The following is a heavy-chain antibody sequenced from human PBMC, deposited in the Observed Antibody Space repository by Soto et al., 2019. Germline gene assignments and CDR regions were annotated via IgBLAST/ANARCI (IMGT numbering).Heavy chain of an antibody. J-gene: IGHJ3*02. D-gene: IGHD1-1*01. CDR1: GGSISSSGYY. V-gene: IGHV4-39*01. CDR3: ARHLVQLERLSAFDI. CDR2: IYYSGNT. Sequence: QLQLQESGPGLVKPSETLSLTCTVSGGSISSSGYYWGWIRQPPGKGLEWIGSIYYSGNTYYNPSLKSRVTISVDTSKNQFSLKLSSVTAADTAVYYCARHLVQLERLSAFDIWGQGTMVTVSS.